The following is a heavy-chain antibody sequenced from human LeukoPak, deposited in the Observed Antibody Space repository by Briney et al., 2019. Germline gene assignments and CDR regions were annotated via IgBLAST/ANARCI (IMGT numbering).Heavy chain of an antibody. V-gene: IGHV1-46*01. CDR1: GYTFTTYY. D-gene: IGHD5-18*01. Sequence: ASVKVSCKASGYTFTTYYLHWVRQAPGQGLEWMGLINPSGGSTSYAQKFQGRVTMTRDTSTSTVYTELSSLRSEDTAVYYCARVTVWGYRALSPDYWGQGTLVTVSS. J-gene: IGHJ4*02. CDR2: INPSGGST. CDR3: ARVTVWGYRALSPDY.